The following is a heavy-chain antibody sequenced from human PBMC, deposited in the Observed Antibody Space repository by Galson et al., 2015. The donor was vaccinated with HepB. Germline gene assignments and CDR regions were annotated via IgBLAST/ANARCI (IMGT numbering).Heavy chain of an antibody. CDR3: ARRSGFDPINWFDP. CDR1: GGTFSSYA. Sequence: SVKVSCKASGGTFSSYAISWVRQAPGRGLEWMGGIIPIFGTANYAQKFQGRVTITADESTSTAYMELSSLRSEDTAVYYCARRSGFDPINWFDPWGQGTLVTVSS. CDR2: IIPIFGTA. V-gene: IGHV1-69*13. J-gene: IGHJ5*02. D-gene: IGHD3-22*01.